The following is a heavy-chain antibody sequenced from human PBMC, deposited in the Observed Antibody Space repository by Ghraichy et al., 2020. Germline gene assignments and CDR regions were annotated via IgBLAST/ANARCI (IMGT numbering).Heavy chain of an antibody. CDR1: GFTLSSYS. CDR2: ITSSSRTK. Sequence: GESLNISCVASGFTLSSYSLNWVRQAPGKGLEWVSYITSSSRTKSYADSVKGRFTISRDNAKNSLYLQMNSLRDEDTAVYYCARGSSVVRFYYYDGMDVWGQGTTVTVSS. D-gene: IGHD4-23*01. CDR3: ARGSSVVRFYYYDGMDV. J-gene: IGHJ6*02. V-gene: IGHV3-48*02.